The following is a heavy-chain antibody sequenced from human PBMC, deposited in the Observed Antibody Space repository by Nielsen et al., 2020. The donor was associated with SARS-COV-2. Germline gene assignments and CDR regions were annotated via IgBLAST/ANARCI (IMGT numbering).Heavy chain of an antibody. CDR1: GFIFNEYW. Sequence: GESLKISCAASGFIFNEYWMHWVRQVPGKGLIWVSHINTDGSFTDCADSVKGRFTTSRDNTKNTLYLQMNSLRTEDTAVYYCARVERDSGLVYLTGYFDLWGRGDLVSVSS. CDR2: INTDGSFT. V-gene: IGHV3-74*01. J-gene: IGHJ2*01. CDR3: ARVERDSGLVYLTGYFDL. D-gene: IGHD1-26*01.